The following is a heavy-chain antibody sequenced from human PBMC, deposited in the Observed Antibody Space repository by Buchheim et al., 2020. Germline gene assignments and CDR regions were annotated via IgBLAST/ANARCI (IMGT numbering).Heavy chain of an antibody. V-gene: IGHV3-7*01. CDR1: GFTFSSYW. D-gene: IGHD6-6*01. Sequence: EVQLVESGGGLVQPGGSLRLSCAASGFTFSSYWMSWVRQAPGKGLEWVANIKQDGREKYYVDSVKGRFTISRDNAKTSLYLQMNSLRAEDTAVYYCARDPFSSSSGFYYYFYYMDVWGKGTT. J-gene: IGHJ6*03. CDR2: IKQDGREK. CDR3: ARDPFSSSSGFYYYFYYMDV.